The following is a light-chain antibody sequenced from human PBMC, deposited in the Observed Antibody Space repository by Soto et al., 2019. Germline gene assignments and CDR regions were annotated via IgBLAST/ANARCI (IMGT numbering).Light chain of an antibody. CDR3: QQSGVSPYT. Sequence: EIVLTQSPVTLSLSPGESATLSCRASQSVNNNYLAWYQQKPGQAPRLLIYGASSRATGIPDRFSASGSGTDFTLSISRLEPEDFAVFYCQQSGVSPYTFGQGPKLEMK. J-gene: IGKJ2*01. CDR2: GAS. V-gene: IGKV3-20*01. CDR1: QSVNNNY.